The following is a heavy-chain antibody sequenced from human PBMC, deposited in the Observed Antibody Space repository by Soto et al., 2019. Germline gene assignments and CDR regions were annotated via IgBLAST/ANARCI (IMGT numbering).Heavy chain of an antibody. Sequence: GSLRLSCAASGFTFSSYAMSWVRQAPGKGLEWVSAISGSGGSTYYADSVKGRFTISRDNSKDTLYLQMNSLRAEDTAVYYCAKYHLKGNWNYDLFDYWGQGTLVTVSS. CDR2: ISGSGGST. CDR1: GFTFSSYA. D-gene: IGHD1-7*01. J-gene: IGHJ4*02. CDR3: AKYHLKGNWNYDLFDY. V-gene: IGHV3-23*01.